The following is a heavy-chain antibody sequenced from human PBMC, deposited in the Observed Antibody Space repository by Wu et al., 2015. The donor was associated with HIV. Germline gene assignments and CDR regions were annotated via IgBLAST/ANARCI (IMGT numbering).Heavy chain of an antibody. CDR1: GGTSRNYV. D-gene: IGHD6-19*01. CDR2: FSPVFANP. CDR3: VRGDSSGWYSFDS. Sequence: QVHLVQSGAEVKKPGSSVKVSCKASGGTSRNYVSVGCDRPLDKGLEWMGRFSPVFANPSYAQKFQGKITITADEVTRTTYVEIFNLGSEDTAVYYCVRGDSSGWYSFDSWGQGTLVIVSS. J-gene: IGHJ4*02. V-gene: IGHV1-69*13.